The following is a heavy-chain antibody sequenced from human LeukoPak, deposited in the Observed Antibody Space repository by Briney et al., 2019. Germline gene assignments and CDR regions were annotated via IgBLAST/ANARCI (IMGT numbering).Heavy chain of an antibody. Sequence: GGSLRLSCAASGFTFSSYSMHWVRQAPGKGLEWVSSISSSSSYIYYADSVKGRFTISRDNAKNSLYLQMNSLRAEDTAVYYCASAYSGYAGFDPWGQGTLVTVSS. CDR1: GFTFSSYS. CDR2: ISSSSSYI. D-gene: IGHD5-12*01. J-gene: IGHJ5*02. V-gene: IGHV3-21*01. CDR3: ASAYSGYAGFDP.